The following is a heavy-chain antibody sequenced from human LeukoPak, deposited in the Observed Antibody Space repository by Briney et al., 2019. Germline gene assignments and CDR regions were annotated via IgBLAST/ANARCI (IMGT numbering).Heavy chain of an antibody. Sequence: ASVKVSCKASGYTFTNYDINWVRQATGQGLEWVGWMNPHSGDTGYAQKFQGRVTMTRDTSINTAYMDLSSLRSEDTAVYYCARKNYDFVGGSYRYNLDVWGKGTTVTISS. CDR1: GYTFTNYD. D-gene: IGHD3-16*02. V-gene: IGHV1-8*01. CDR2: MNPHSGDT. CDR3: ARKNYDFVGGSYRYNLDV. J-gene: IGHJ6*04.